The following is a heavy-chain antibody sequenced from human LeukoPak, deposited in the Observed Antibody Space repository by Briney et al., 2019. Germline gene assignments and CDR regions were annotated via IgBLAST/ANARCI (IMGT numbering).Heavy chain of an antibody. CDR3: ARHSERWLGAFDI. D-gene: IGHD6-19*01. V-gene: IGHV4-59*08. J-gene: IGHJ3*02. CDR1: GGSISSYY. Sequence: SETLSLTCTVSGGSISSYYGSWIRQPPGKGLEWIGYIYYSGSTNYNPSLKSRVTISVDPSKTQFSLKLSSVTAADTAVYYCARHSERWLGAFDIWGQGTMVTVSS. CDR2: IYYSGST.